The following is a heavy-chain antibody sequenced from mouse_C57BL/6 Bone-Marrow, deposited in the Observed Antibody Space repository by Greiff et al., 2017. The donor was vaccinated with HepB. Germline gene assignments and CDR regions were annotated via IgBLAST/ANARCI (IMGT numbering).Heavy chain of an antibody. Sequence: EVKLMESGGGLVKPGGSLKLSCAASGFTFSSYAMSWVRQTPEKRLEWVATISDGGSYTYYPDNVKGRFTISRDNAKNHLYLHMSHLKSEDTAMYYCARFQDWYFDVWCTGTTVTVSS. CDR3: ARFQDWYFDV. CDR2: ISDGGSYT. J-gene: IGHJ1*03. CDR1: GFTFSSYA. D-gene: IGHD3-2*02. V-gene: IGHV5-4*03.